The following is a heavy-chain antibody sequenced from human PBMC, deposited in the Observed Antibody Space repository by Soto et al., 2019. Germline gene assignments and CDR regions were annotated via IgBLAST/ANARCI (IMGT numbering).Heavy chain of an antibody. V-gene: IGHV1-69*13. CDR1: GGTFSSNG. CDR2: ITPIFVTA. J-gene: IGHJ5*02. D-gene: IGHD3-3*01. CDR3: ARGGGTILAPLP. Sequence: SVKVSCKASGGTFSSNGISWVRQAPGQGLEWMGGITPIFVTAKYAQKFQGRVTITADESTNTAYLEVSGLRSEDTAVYYCARGGGTILAPLPWGPGTLVTVSS.